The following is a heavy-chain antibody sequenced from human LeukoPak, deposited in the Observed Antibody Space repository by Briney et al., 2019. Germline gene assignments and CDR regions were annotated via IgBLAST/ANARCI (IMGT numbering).Heavy chain of an antibody. D-gene: IGHD6-13*01. J-gene: IGHJ6*02. CDR3: ARVEGASSSLPSPYFHGMDV. CDR2: ISSSSTYI. V-gene: IGHV3-21*01. CDR1: GFTLSSHS. Sequence: PGGSLRLSCAASGFTLSSHSMNWVRQAPGKGLEWVSSISSSSTYIYYADSVKGRFTISRDNAKNSLYLQMSSLRAEDTAVYYCARVEGASSSLPSPYFHGMDVWGQGTTVTVSS.